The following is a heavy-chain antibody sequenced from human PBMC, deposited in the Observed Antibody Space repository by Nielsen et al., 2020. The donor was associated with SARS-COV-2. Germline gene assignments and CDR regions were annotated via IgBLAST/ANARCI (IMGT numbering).Heavy chain of an antibody. CDR2: VSHSGST. J-gene: IGHJ6*03. V-gene: IGHV4-34*01. D-gene: IGHD2-2*02. Sequence: SETLSLTCGVYGGSLSGSYWSWIRQSPGKGLEWIGEVSHSGSTNYKPSLKSRVTLSMDKSKRQVSLRLTSVSAADTAVYFCARGHLVVVPSPILGLGPFFYSFYLDVWGKGTTVIVSS. CDR3: ARGHLVVVPSPILGLGPFFYSFYLDV. CDR1: GGSLSGSY.